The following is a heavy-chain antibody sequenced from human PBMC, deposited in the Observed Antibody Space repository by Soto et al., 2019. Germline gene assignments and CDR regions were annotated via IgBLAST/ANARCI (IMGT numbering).Heavy chain of an antibody. CDR1: GGSISSGDYY. Sequence: SETLSLTCTVSGGSISSGDYYWSWIRQPPGKGLEWIGYIYYSGSTYYNPSLKRRVTISVDTSKNQFSLKLSFVTAANTAVNYCARAGVGGSYGVYYPYGMDVWGQGTTVTVSS. CDR3: ARAGVGGSYGVYYPYGMDV. D-gene: IGHD1-26*01. V-gene: IGHV4-30-4*01. CDR2: IYYSGST. J-gene: IGHJ6*02.